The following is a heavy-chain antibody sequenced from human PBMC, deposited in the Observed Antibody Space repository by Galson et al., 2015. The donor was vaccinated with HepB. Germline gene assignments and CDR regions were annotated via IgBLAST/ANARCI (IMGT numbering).Heavy chain of an antibody. V-gene: IGHV1-18*01. CDR2: ISAYNGNT. D-gene: IGHD3-22*01. Sequence: SVKVSCKASGYTFTSYGISWVRQAPGQGLEWMGWISAYNGNTNYAQKLQGRVTMTTDTSTSTAYMELRSLRSDDTAVYYCARTYDSSGYYLYYFDYWGQGTLVTVSS. CDR3: ARTYDSSGYYLYYFDY. CDR1: GYTFTSYG. J-gene: IGHJ4*02.